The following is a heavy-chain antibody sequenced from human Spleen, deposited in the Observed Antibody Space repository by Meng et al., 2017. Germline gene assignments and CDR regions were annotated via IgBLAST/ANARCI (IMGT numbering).Heavy chain of an antibody. CDR3: ARGLQDRTYYFTY. Sequence: QLQLQESGPGLVKPSETLSLTCTVSGGSISSGNYYWSWIRQPPGKGLEWIGYIYFSGTTYYNPSLKSRVVISADMFKNQFSLKLSSVTAADTAVYYCARGLQDRTYYFTYWGQGTLVTVSS. D-gene: IGHD5-24*01. CDR2: IYFSGTT. J-gene: IGHJ4*02. CDR1: GGSISSGNYY. V-gene: IGHV4-30-4*01.